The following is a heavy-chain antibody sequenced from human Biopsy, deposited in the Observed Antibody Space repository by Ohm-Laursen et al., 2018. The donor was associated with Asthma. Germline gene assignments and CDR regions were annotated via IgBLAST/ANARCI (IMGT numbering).Heavy chain of an antibody. CDR1: GYSLTDLS. CDR3: ASDFPKDYVRYNFQF. D-gene: IGHD4-17*01. Sequence: ASVKVSCNLSGYSLTDLSMHWVRQAPGQGLEWMGGHDHEEGGTVNARRFQGRVTMTEDTSTDTAYMELSSLSSDDTAVYYCASDFPKDYVRYNFQFWGQGTLVTVSS. J-gene: IGHJ4*02. V-gene: IGHV1-24*01. CDR2: HDHEEGGT.